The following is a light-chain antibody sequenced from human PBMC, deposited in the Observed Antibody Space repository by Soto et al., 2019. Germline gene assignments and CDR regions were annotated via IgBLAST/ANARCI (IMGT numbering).Light chain of an antibody. Sequence: DIQMNQSPLSLSASVGDRVTITCRASQGISNYLAWHQQKPGKAPKLLIYAASTLQPGVPSRFSGRGSGTDFTLTISSLQPEDVATYYCQKYDSALWTFGQGTKVDI. CDR2: AAS. CDR3: QKYDSALWT. J-gene: IGKJ1*01. V-gene: IGKV1-27*01. CDR1: QGISNY.